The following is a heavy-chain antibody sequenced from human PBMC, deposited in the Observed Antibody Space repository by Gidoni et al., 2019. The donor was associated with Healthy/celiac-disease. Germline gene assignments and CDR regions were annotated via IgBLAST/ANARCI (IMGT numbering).Heavy chain of an antibody. CDR3: ARDARQEGLYYYYGMDV. J-gene: IGHJ6*04. Sequence: QVQLVESGGGVGQPGRSFSLSGAASGYPCRSYAMRGVRQGPGKGLGWVAFRSYDGSNKYYANSGKGRFTISRDNSKNTLYLQMNSLRAEDTAVYYCARDARQEGLYYYYGMDVWGKGTTVTVSS. D-gene: IGHD2-21*01. CDR1: GYPCRSYA. V-gene: IGHV3-30-3*01. CDR2: RSYDGSNK.